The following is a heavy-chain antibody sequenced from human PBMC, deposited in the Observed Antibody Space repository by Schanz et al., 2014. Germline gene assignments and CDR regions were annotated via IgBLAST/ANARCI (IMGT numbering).Heavy chain of an antibody. CDR1: GFTFSTYA. CDR3: ARRSYPYGMDV. Sequence: QVQLVESGGGVVQPGRSLRLSCAASGFTFSTYAMHWVRQAPGKGLEWVAYISNDGSSKYYADSVKGRFTISRDNAKNSLYLQMNSLRDEDTAVYFCARRSYPYGMDVWGQGTTVTVSS. J-gene: IGHJ6*02. CDR2: ISNDGSSK. D-gene: IGHD3-16*01. V-gene: IGHV3-30*07.